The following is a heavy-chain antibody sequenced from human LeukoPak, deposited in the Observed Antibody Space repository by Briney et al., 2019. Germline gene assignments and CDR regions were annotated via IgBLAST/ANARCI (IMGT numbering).Heavy chain of an antibody. CDR1: GYTFTNYY. V-gene: IGHV1-46*01. CDR2: INPSGGSA. CDR3: AGAVVAEQKGGFDY. J-gene: IGHJ4*02. D-gene: IGHD2-15*01. Sequence: ASVKVSCKASGYTFTNYYTHWMRQAPGQGLDWMGIINPSGGSASYAQKFQGRVTMTRETSTRTVYMELSSMRSEDTAVYYCAGAVVAEQKGGFDYWGQGTLVTVSS.